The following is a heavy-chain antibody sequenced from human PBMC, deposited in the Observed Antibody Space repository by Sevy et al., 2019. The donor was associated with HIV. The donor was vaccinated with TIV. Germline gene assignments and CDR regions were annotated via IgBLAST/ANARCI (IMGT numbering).Heavy chain of an antibody. J-gene: IGHJ4*02. CDR3: ATDLWFYYGDFRGF. Sequence: ASVKVSYKVSGYTLTDLSMHWVRQAPGKGLEWMGGVDPEHGKTIYAQKLQGRLTMTEDTSTDTAYMELNNLRSDDTAVYYCATDLWFYYGDFRGFWGQGTLVTVSS. D-gene: IGHD4-17*01. CDR1: GYTLTDLS. CDR2: VDPEHGKT. V-gene: IGHV1-24*01.